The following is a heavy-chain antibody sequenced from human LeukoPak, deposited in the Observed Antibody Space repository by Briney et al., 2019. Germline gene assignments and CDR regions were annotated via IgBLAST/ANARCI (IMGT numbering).Heavy chain of an antibody. CDR2: IRYDGSNK. CDR1: GLTFSSYG. V-gene: IGHV3-30*02. Sequence: GGSLRLSYAASGLTFSSYGMHWVRQAPGKGLEWVAFIRYDGSNKYYADSVKGRFTISRDNSKNTLYLQMNSLRAEDTAVYYCAKAGSNYDFWSGYYYYFDYWGQGTLVTASS. J-gene: IGHJ4*02. CDR3: AKAGSNYDFWSGYYYYFDY. D-gene: IGHD3-3*01.